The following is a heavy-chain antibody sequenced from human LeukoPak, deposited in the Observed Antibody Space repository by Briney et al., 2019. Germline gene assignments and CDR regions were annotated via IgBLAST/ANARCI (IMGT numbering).Heavy chain of an antibody. CDR2: IYASGST. Sequence: NPSETLSLTCTVSGDSISSYYWSWIRRPAGKGLEWIGRIYASGSTNYNPSLKSRVTMSLDTSKNQFSLNLSSVTAADTAVYYCARKALPGNGFDPWGQGTLVTVSS. CDR1: GDSISSYY. CDR3: ARKALPGNGFDP. J-gene: IGHJ5*02. V-gene: IGHV4-4*07.